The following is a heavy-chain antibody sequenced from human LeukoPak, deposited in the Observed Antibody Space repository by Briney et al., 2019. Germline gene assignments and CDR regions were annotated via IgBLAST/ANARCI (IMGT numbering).Heavy chain of an antibody. CDR3: AKDRTITMIVVVITTAFDY. Sequence: PGGSLRLSCAASGFTFSSYAMSWVRQAPGKGLEWVSAISGSGGSTYYADSVKGRFTISRDNSKNTLYLQMNSLRAEDTAVYYCAKDRTITMIVVVITTAFDYWGQGTLVTVSS. J-gene: IGHJ4*02. D-gene: IGHD3-22*01. V-gene: IGHV3-23*01. CDR1: GFTFSSYA. CDR2: ISGSGGST.